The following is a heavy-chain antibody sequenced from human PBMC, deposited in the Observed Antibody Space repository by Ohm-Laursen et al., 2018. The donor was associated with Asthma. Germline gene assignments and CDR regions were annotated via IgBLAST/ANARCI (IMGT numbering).Heavy chain of an antibody. CDR3: AREIDRYGMDV. D-gene: IGHD3-9*01. CDR1: GFTFSSYS. V-gene: IGHV3-21*01. Sequence: SLRLSCAASGFTFSSYSMNWVRQAPGKGLEWVSSISSSSSYIYYADSVKGRFTISRDNAKNSLYLQMNSLRAEDTAVYYCAREIDRYGMDVWGQGTTVTVSS. J-gene: IGHJ6*02. CDR2: ISSSSSYI.